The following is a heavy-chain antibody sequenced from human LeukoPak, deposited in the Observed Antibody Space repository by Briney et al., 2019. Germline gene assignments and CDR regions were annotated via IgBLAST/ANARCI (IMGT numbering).Heavy chain of an antibody. D-gene: IGHD1-14*01. CDR2: ISENGRNT. Sequence: GGSLRLSCAASGFTFSNTYMSWVRQAPGEGLVWVSRISENGRNTYYADSVKGRFTISRDNAKNTLYLQMNGLVAEDTAVYYCARDPFITGDYWGQGTLVTVSS. CDR3: ARDPFITGDY. CDR1: GFTFSNTY. J-gene: IGHJ4*02. V-gene: IGHV3-74*01.